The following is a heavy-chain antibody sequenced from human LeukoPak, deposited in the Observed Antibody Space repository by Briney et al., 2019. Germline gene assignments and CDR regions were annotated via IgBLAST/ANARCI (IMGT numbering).Heavy chain of an antibody. CDR1: GFTFSSYW. CDR2: IKGDERST. Sequence: GGSLRLSCAASGFTFSSYWLHWVRQAPGKGLVWVSRIKGDERSTNYADSVKGRFTISRDNAKNTLYLQMNSLRAEDTAVYYCAREGWYYFDYWGQGTLVTVSS. D-gene: IGHD2-15*01. CDR3: AREGWYYFDY. J-gene: IGHJ4*02. V-gene: IGHV3-74*01.